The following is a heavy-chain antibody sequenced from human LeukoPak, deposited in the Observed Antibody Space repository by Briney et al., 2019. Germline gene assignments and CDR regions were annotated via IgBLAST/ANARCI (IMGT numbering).Heavy chain of an antibody. V-gene: IGHV5-51*01. CDR1: GYSFTSYW. J-gene: IGHJ4*02. CDR2: IYPGDSDT. Sequence: GASLKISCKGSGYSFTSYWIGWVRPMPGKGLEWMGIIYPGDSDTRYSPSFQGQVTISADKSISTAYLQWSSLKASDTAMYYCARRVGYCSSTSCPNVYYFDYWGQGTLVTVSS. CDR3: ARRVGYCSSTSCPNVYYFDY. D-gene: IGHD2-2*01.